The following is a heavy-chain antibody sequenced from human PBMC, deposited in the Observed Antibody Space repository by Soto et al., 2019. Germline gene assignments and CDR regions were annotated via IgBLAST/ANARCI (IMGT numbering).Heavy chain of an antibody. CDR3: ARGVIH. CDR2: INHSGST. J-gene: IGHJ4*02. CDR1: GGSFSGYY. V-gene: IGHV4-34*01. Sequence: SETLSLTCAVYGGSFSGYYWSWIRQPPGKGLEWIGEINHSGSTNYNPSLKSRVTISVDTSKNQFSLKLSSVTAADTAVYYCARGVIHWGQGTLVTVSS. D-gene: IGHD2-21*01.